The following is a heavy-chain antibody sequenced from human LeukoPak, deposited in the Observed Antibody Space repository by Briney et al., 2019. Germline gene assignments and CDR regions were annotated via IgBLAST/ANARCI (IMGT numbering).Heavy chain of an antibody. J-gene: IGHJ4*02. D-gene: IGHD2-21*02. CDR2: IKSNSEGGTA. Sequence: GGSLRLSCAASGFTFTNAWMNWVRQAPGKGLEWVGRIKSNSEGGTADYAAPVEGRFTTSRHDSESTMYLQMNSLKTEDTAVYYCTTDRDALRYWGQGTPVTVSS. V-gene: IGHV3-15*07. CDR1: GFTFTNAW. CDR3: TTDRDALRY.